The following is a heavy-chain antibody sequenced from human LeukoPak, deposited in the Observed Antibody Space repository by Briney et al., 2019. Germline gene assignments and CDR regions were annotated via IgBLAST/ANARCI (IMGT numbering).Heavy chain of an antibody. D-gene: IGHD4-23*01. CDR1: GYTFTSYG. V-gene: IGHV1-18*01. Sequence: ASVKVSCKASGYTFTSYGISWVRQAPGQGLEWMGWISAYNGNTNYAQKLQGRVTMTTDTSTSTAYMELRSLRSDDTAVYYCARDGWERWPHSYYFDYWGQGTLVTVSS. CDR2: ISAYNGNT. CDR3: ARDGWERWPHSYYFDY. J-gene: IGHJ4*02.